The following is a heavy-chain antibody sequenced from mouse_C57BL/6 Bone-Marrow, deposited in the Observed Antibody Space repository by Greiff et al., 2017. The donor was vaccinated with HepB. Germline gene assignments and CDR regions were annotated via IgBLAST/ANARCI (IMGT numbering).Heavy chain of an antibody. Sequence: EVHLVESGPGLVKPSQSLSLTCSVTGYSITSGYYWNWIRQFPGNKLEWMGYISYDGSNNYNPSFKNRISITHDTSKNQFFLKLNSVTTEDTATYYCARERLYLYAMDYWGQGTSVTVSS. CDR3: ARERLYLYAMDY. J-gene: IGHJ4*01. D-gene: IGHD5-1*01. V-gene: IGHV3-6*01. CDR2: ISYDGSN. CDR1: GYSITSGYY.